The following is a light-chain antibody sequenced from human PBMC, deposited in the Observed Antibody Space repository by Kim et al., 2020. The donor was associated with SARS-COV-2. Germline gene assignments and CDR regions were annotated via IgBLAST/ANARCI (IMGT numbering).Light chain of an antibody. CDR3: QTWGTGFVV. CDR2: VNSDGSH. J-gene: IGLJ2*01. V-gene: IGLV4-69*01. CDR1: SGHSSYA. Sequence: ASVKLTCTRSSGHSSYAIAWLQQQPEKGPRYLMKVNSDGSHTRGDGIPDRFSGSSSGDERYLSISNLQSEDEADFYCQTWGTGFVVFGRGTQLTVL.